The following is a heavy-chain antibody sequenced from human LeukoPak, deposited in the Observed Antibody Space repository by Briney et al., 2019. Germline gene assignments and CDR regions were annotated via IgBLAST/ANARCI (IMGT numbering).Heavy chain of an antibody. Sequence: ASVKVSCKASGYTFTGYYMHWVRQAPGQGLDWMGWINPNSGGTNYAQKFQGRVTMTRDTSISTAYMELSRLRSDDTAVYYCARDYYPSGWYGYWGQGTLVTVSS. CDR1: GYTFTGYY. D-gene: IGHD6-19*01. CDR3: ARDYYPSGWYGY. CDR2: INPNSGGT. J-gene: IGHJ4*02. V-gene: IGHV1-2*02.